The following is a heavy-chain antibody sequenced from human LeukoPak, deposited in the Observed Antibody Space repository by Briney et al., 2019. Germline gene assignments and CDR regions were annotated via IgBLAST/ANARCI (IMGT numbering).Heavy chain of an antibody. Sequence: GGSLRLSCVASGFTFRSYGIHWVRQAPGKGLEWLAFIWYDEITKDYADSVKGRFTISRDNSKNTLYVQMNSLRADDTAVYYCAKDSSDYYFDYWGQGTLVTVSS. D-gene: IGHD3-22*01. CDR1: GFTFRSYG. CDR2: IWYDEITK. V-gene: IGHV3-30*02. J-gene: IGHJ4*02. CDR3: AKDSSDYYFDY.